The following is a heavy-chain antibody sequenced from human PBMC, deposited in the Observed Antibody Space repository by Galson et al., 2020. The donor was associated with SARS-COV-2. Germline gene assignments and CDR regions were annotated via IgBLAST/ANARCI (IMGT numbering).Heavy chain of an antibody. D-gene: IGHD6-19*01. CDR1: GFSLSNARMG. J-gene: IGHJ6*03. CDR3: ARTQSSGLDYYYMDV. Sequence: SGPTLVKPTETLTLTCTVSGFSLSNARMGVSWIRQPPGKALEWLAHIFSHDEKSYSTSLKSRLTISKDTSKSQVVLTMTNMDPVDTATYYCARTQSSGLDYYYMDVWGKGTTVTVS. V-gene: IGHV2-26*01. CDR2: IFSHDEK.